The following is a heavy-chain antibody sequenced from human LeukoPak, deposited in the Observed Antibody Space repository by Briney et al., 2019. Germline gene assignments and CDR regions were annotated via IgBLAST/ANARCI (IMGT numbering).Heavy chain of an antibody. Sequence: GGSLRLSCAASGFTFNTYTMNWVRQAPGKGLEWVSAISGSGGSTYYADSVKGRFTISRDNSKNTLYLQMNSLRAEDTAVYYCAKVGSGSLFPPKTAPYNFDYWAQGPLVT. CDR2: ISGSGGST. V-gene: IGHV3-23*01. CDR3: AKVGSGSLFPPKTAPYNFDY. D-gene: IGHD1-26*01. CDR1: GFTFNTYT. J-gene: IGHJ4*02.